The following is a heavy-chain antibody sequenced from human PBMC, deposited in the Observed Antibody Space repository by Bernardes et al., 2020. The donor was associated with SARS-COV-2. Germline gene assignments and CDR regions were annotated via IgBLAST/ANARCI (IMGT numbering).Heavy chain of an antibody. V-gene: IGHV3-30*18. CDR3: VKDQSSGWYSGMDV. J-gene: IGHJ6*02. Sequence: SLRLSCAASGFTFSNFGMHWVRQAPGKGLEWVAVISYDGSKKYYADSVKGRITVSRDNSKNTLDLQFNSLRVEDTAVYRCVKDQSSGWYSGMDVWGQGTTVTVSS. CDR1: GFTFSNFG. CDR2: ISYDGSKK. D-gene: IGHD6-25*01.